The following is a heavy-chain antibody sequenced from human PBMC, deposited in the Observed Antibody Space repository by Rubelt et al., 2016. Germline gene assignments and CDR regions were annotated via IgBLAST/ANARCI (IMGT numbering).Heavy chain of an antibody. Sequence: QVQLVQSGAEVKKPGASVKVSCKTSGYTFTNYDINWVRQATGQGLEWMGWTNPKSGYTGYAQKFQGRLTMSRETSTRTAYMELTSLRSEETAGYYCVRVMGAIDYWGQGTLVTVSS. D-gene: IGHD1-26*01. CDR3: VRVMGAIDY. CDR2: TNPKSGYT. J-gene: IGHJ4*02. CDR1: GYTFTNYD. V-gene: IGHV1-8*01.